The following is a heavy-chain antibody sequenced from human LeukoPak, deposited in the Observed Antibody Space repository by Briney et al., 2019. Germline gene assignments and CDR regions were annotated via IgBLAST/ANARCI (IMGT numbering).Heavy chain of an antibody. Sequence: GASVKVSCKASGYTFTSYGISWVRQSPGQGLEWMGWISAYNGNTNYAQKLQGRVTMTTDTSTSTAYMELRSLRSDDTAVYYCARTLGYYYDSSGYVGGYWGQGTLVTVSS. J-gene: IGHJ4*02. CDR2: ISAYNGNT. V-gene: IGHV1-18*01. D-gene: IGHD3-22*01. CDR1: GYTFTSYG. CDR3: ARTLGYYYDSSGYVGGY.